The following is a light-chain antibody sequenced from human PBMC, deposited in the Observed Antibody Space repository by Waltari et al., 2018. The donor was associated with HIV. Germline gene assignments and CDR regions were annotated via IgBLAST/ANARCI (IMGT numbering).Light chain of an antibody. Sequence: DIQLTQSPSTLSASVADRVTVTCRASQSISTWLAWYQQQPGRAPKLLIYKTSSLQSGVPSRFSGSGSGTEFSLNISSLQPDDFTTYYCQQYQSYSLTFGQGTRLEMK. CDR2: KTS. CDR3: QQYQSYSLT. CDR1: QSISTW. V-gene: IGKV1-5*03. J-gene: IGKJ5*01.